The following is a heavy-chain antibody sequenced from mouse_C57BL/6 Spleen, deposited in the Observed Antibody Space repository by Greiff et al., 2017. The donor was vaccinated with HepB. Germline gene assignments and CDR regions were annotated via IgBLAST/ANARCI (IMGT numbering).Heavy chain of an antibody. J-gene: IGHJ1*03. CDR1: GYTFTSYW. CDR2: IDPSDSET. CDR3: ARGRFYGSSHWYFDV. V-gene: IGHV1-52*01. D-gene: IGHD1-1*01. Sequence: QVQLQQSGAELVRPGSSVKLSCKASGYTFTSYWMHWVKQRPIQGLEWIGNIDPSDSETHYNQKFKDKATLTVDKSSSTAYMQLSSLTSEDSAVYYCARGRFYGSSHWYFDVWGTGTTVTVSS.